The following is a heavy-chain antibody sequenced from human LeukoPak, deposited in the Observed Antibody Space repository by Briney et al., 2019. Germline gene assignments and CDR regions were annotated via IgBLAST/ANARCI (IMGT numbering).Heavy chain of an antibody. CDR2: IKSKADGGTT. CDR3: TTDRGWSPY. J-gene: IGHJ4*02. V-gene: IGHV3-15*01. Sequence: GGSLRLSCAASGFTFSNAWMSWVRQAPGKGLEWVGRIKSKADGGTTDYAAPVKGRFTVSRDDSKNTLYLQVNSLKTEDTAIYYCTTDRGWSPYWGQGTLVTVSS. D-gene: IGHD2-15*01. CDR1: GFTFSNAW.